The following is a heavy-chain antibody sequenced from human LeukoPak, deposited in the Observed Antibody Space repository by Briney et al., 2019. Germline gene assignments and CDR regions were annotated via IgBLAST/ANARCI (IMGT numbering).Heavy chain of an antibody. CDR1: GGSISSGGYY. CDR2: VYHSGYT. V-gene: IGHV4-30-2*02. J-gene: IGHJ5*02. CDR3: ARLTGETDLVIANWFDP. Sequence: PSQTLSLTCTVSGGSISSGGYYWSWIRQPPGKGLEWIGYVYHSGYTYYSTSLKSRVTISVDTSKNHFSLKLNSVTAADTAVYYCARLTGETDLVIANWFDPWGQGTLVTVSS. D-gene: IGHD7-27*01.